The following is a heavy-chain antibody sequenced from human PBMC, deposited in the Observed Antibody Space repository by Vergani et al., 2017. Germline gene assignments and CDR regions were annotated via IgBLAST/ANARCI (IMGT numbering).Heavy chain of an antibody. V-gene: IGHV1-46*03. CDR2: INPSGGHT. D-gene: IGHD3-9*01. CDR3: ARGDYSILTGYRY. CDR1: GYTFSNYY. Sequence: QVQVVQSGAEVKKSGASVKVSCKTSGYTFSNYYMHWVRQAPGQGLEWMGIINPSGGHTNYAQKFQGRVTMTRDTSTSTVYMELSSLRSDDTAIYYCARGDYSILTGYRYWGQGTLVTVSA. J-gene: IGHJ4*02.